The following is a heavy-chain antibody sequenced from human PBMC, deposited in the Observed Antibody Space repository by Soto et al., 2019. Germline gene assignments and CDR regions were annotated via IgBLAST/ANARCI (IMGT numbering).Heavy chain of an antibody. D-gene: IGHD2-15*01. J-gene: IGHJ2*01. V-gene: IGHV3-53*01. Sequence: EVQLVESGGGLIQPGESLRLSCTASGFTVSSKYMSWVRQAPGKGLEWVSVMYSGGTTYYADSVKGRFTISRDNSKNMLYLQMNSLKAEDTAVYYCASHESGGSYWYFAVWGRGTLVTVSS. CDR1: GFTVSSKY. CDR2: MYSGGTT. CDR3: ASHESGGSYWYFAV.